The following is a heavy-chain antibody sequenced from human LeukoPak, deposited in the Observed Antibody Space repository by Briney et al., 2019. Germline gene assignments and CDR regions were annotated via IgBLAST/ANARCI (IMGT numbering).Heavy chain of an antibody. V-gene: IGHV4-38-2*02. J-gene: IGHJ3*02. Sequence: SETLSLTCTVSGYSISSGYYWGWIRQPPGKGLEWIGSIYHSGRTYYNPSLKSRVTISVDTSKNQFSLKLSSVTAADTAVYYCARESDILTGYYKMDAFDIWGQGTMVTVSS. D-gene: IGHD3-9*01. CDR3: ARESDILTGYYKMDAFDI. CDR1: GYSISSGYY. CDR2: IYHSGRT.